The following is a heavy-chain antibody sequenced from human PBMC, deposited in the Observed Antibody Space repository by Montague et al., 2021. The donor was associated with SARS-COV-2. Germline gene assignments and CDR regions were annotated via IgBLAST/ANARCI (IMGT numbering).Heavy chain of an antibody. CDR3: ARRPYYYDSSGQFDP. Sequence: TLSLTCTVSGGSIRSSDNYWSWIRQHPGKVLEWIGYIYSSGTTYYNPSLRSRVTISVDTSKKQFSLKLSSVTAADTAVYYCARRPYYYDSSGQFDPWGQGVLVTVSS. V-gene: IGHV4-31*03. D-gene: IGHD3-22*01. CDR2: IYSSGTT. J-gene: IGHJ5*02. CDR1: GGSIRSSDNY.